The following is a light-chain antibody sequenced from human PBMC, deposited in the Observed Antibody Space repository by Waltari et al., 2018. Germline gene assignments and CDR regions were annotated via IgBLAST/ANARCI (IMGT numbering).Light chain of an antibody. V-gene: IGKV3-11*01. J-gene: IGKJ4*01. CDR3: QQRAKWPLT. CDR1: QSVSNY. Sequence: EIVLTQSPAKLSLSPGERATLSCRASQSVSNYLAWYQQKPGQAPTLLIYDTSNRATDIPAMFSGSGSGTDFTLTITSLEPGDSAIYYCQQRAKWPLTFGGGTRVETK. CDR2: DTS.